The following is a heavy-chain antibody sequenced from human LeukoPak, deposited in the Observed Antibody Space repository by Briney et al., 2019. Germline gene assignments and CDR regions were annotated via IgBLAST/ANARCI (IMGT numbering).Heavy chain of an antibody. V-gene: IGHV5-51*01. D-gene: IGHD3-10*01. J-gene: IGHJ4*02. CDR1: GYSFSSYW. CDR2: IYPGDSDT. CDR3: ARRRSSTLIDY. Sequence: GESLKISCKGSGYSFSSYWIAWVRQMPGKGLEWMGIIYPGDSDTTYSPSFQGQVTISADKSISTAYLQWSSLKASDTAMYFCARRRSSTLIDYWGQGTLVTVSS.